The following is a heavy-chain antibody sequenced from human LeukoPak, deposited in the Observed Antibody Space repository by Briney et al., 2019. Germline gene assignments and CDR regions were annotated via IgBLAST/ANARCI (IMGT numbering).Heavy chain of an antibody. Sequence: AGGSLRLSCAASGSTFSSYWMHWVRQAPGKELVWVSRINTDGSRTAYADSVKGRFTISRDNAKNTLYLQINSLRAEDTAVYYCATRAGSGSGFDYWGQGTLVTVSS. CDR1: GSTFSSYW. CDR3: ATRAGSGSGFDY. D-gene: IGHD3-10*01. J-gene: IGHJ4*02. V-gene: IGHV3-74*01. CDR2: INTDGSRT.